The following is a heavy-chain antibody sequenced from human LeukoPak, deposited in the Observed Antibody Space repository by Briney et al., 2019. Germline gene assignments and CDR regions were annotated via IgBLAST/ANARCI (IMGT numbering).Heavy chain of an antibody. V-gene: IGHV4-59*08. CDR3: ARSRMTTVTIDSSNPDYYYYGMDV. CDR1: GGSISSYY. CDR2: IYYNGST. J-gene: IGHJ6*02. D-gene: IGHD4-17*01. Sequence: SETLSLTCTVSGGSISSYYWSWIRQPPGKGLEWIGYIYYNGSTNYNPSLKSRVTISVDTSKNQSSLKMSSVTAADTGVYYCARSRMTTVTIDSSNPDYYYYGMDVWGQGTTVTVSS.